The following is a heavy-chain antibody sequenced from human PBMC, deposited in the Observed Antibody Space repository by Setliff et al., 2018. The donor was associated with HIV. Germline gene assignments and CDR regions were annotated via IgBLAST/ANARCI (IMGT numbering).Heavy chain of an antibody. CDR1: GAFISSDT. D-gene: IGHD2-2*01. Sequence: ASETLSLTCIVSGAFISSDTWSWIRQPPGKGLQWIGFIYNSATTNYNPSLKSRVTISLDTSKNQLSLKLTSVTAADTAVYYCARGGTSSNWFRAWGQGTLVTVSS. J-gene: IGHJ5*02. CDR2: IYNSATT. CDR3: ARGGTSSNWFRA. V-gene: IGHV4-59*01.